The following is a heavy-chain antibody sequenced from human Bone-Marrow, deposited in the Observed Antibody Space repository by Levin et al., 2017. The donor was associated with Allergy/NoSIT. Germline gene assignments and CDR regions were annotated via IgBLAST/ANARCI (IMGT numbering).Heavy chain of an antibody. D-gene: IGHD6-13*01. V-gene: IGHV4-39*01. J-gene: IGHJ4*02. Sequence: SETLSLTCTVSGGSPSSSSYYWGWIRQPPRKGLEWIGSIYYTGSTFYNPSLKSRVIISVDTSKNQFSLKLSSVTAADTAVFYCARHRSQMASAGILDYWGQGILVTVSS. CDR2: IYYTGST. CDR3: ARHRSQMASAGILDY. CDR1: GGSPSSSSYY.